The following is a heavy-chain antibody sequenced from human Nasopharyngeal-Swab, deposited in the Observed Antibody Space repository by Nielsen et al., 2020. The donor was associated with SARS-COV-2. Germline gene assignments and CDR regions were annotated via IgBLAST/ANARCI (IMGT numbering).Heavy chain of an antibody. Sequence: VRQATGKGLEWVSAISGSGGSTYYADSVKGRFTTSRDNSKNTLYLQMNSLRAEDTAVYYCAKAEYDYVWGSYRAAFDYWGQGTLVTVSS. J-gene: IGHJ4*02. CDR3: AKAEYDYVWGSYRAAFDY. V-gene: IGHV3-23*01. CDR2: ISGSGGST. D-gene: IGHD3-16*02.